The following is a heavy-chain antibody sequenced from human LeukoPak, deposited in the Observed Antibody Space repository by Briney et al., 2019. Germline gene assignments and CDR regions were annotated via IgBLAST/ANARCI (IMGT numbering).Heavy chain of an antibody. D-gene: IGHD6-6*01. Sequence: PGGSLRLSCAASGFTFTHSWMSWVRQAPGKGLEWVANIKQDGSEKYYVDSVEGRFTISRDSAKNSVSLQMNSLRGEDTAVYYCVRALGSSSADYWGQGTLVTVSS. V-gene: IGHV3-7*01. CDR1: GFTFTHSW. CDR3: VRALGSSSADY. CDR2: IKQDGSEK. J-gene: IGHJ4*02.